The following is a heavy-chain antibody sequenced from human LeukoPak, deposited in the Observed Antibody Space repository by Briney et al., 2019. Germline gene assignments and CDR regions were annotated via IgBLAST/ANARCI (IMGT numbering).Heavy chain of an antibody. CDR2: IRYDGSNK. CDR3: AKVLLRFLEWLPFDY. CDR1: GFTFSSYG. J-gene: IGHJ4*02. Sequence: GGSLRLSCAASGFTFSSYGMHWVRQAPGKGLEWVAFIRYDGSNKYYADSVKGRFTISRDNSKNTLYLQMNSLRAEDTAVYYCAKVLLRFLEWLPFDYWGQGTLVTVSS. D-gene: IGHD3-3*01. V-gene: IGHV3-30*02.